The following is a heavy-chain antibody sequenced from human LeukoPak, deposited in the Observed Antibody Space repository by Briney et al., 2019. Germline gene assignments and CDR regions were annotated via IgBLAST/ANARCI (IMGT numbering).Heavy chain of an antibody. D-gene: IGHD3-10*01. Sequence: ASVKVSCKASGYTFTSYGISWVRQAPGQGLEWMGWISAYNGNTNYAQKLQGRVTMTTDTSTSTAYMELRSLRSDDTAVYYCARDFFGFGESMGWFDPWGQGTLVTVSS. J-gene: IGHJ5*02. CDR1: GYTFTSYG. CDR3: ARDFFGFGESMGWFDP. CDR2: ISAYNGNT. V-gene: IGHV1-18*01.